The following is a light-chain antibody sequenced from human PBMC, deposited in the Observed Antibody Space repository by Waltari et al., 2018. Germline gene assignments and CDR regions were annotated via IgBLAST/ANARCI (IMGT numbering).Light chain of an antibody. V-gene: IGKV3-15*01. CDR2: GAS. CDR1: QSVSSN. CDR3: QQYNNWPTGT. J-gene: IGKJ1*01. Sequence: EIVMTQSPATLSVSPGERATLSCRASQSVSSNLAWYQQKPGQAPRLLIYGASTRATGIPDRFSGSGSGTEFTLTISSLQSEDFAVYYCQQYNNWPTGTFGQGTKVEIK.